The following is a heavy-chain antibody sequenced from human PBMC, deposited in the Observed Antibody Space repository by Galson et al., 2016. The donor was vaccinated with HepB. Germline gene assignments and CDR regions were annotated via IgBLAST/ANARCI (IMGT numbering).Heavy chain of an antibody. V-gene: IGHV3-33*01. CDR3: ARDNSHCGRTSCIPTYRYFDL. Sequence: SLRLPCAASGVTFIRYGLHWVRQAPGKGLESVALIWYDGSNKYYTDSVKGRFTNSRDNSKNTLYLQMNSLRAEDTAIYYCARDNSHCGRTSCIPTYRYFDLWGRGTLVNVSS. J-gene: IGHJ2*01. D-gene: IGHD2-2*01. CDR2: IWYDGSNK. CDR1: GVTFIRYG.